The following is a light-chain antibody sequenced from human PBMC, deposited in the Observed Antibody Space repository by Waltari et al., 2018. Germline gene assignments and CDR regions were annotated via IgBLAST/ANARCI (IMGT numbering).Light chain of an antibody. CDR1: KIGSKH. CDR3: QVWDSGSDHYV. Sequence: SYVLTQPPSVSVAPGQTARITCDGNKIGSKHVPWYQQKPGQAPVLVVYDDGDRPSGIPERFSGSNSGNTATLTISRVDAGDEADYYCQVWDSGSDHYVFGTVTKVTVL. CDR2: DDG. J-gene: IGLJ1*01. V-gene: IGLV3-21*02.